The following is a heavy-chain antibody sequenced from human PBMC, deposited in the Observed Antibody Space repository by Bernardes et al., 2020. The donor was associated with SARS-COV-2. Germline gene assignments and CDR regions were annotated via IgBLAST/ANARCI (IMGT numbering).Heavy chain of an antibody. Sequence: GGSLRLSCAASGFTFSDYGMIWVRQSPGKGLEWVSRVSGNGETTSYPDSVKGRFIISRDNSKNTVFMQMNSLRAEDTAVYYCARARVWAIAATAYGMDVWGQGTTVTVS. J-gene: IGHJ6*02. CDR1: GFTFSDYG. CDR2: VSGNGETT. D-gene: IGHD6-13*01. V-gene: IGHV3-23*01. CDR3: ARARVWAIAATAYGMDV.